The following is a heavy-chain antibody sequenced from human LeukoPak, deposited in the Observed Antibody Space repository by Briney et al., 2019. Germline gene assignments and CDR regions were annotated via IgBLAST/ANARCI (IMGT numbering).Heavy chain of an antibody. Sequence: ASVKVSCKASGGTFSSYAISWVRQAPGQGLEWMGGIVPIFGTANYAQKFQGGVTITADESTSTAYMELSSLRSEDTAVYYCARDPKGDYVWAYYFDYWGQGTLVTVSS. CDR1: GGTFSSYA. J-gene: IGHJ4*02. D-gene: IGHD3-16*01. CDR3: ARDPKGDYVWAYYFDY. CDR2: IVPIFGTA. V-gene: IGHV1-69*13.